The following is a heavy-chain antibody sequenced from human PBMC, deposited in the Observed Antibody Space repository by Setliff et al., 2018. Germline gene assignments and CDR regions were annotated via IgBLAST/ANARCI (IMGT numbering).Heavy chain of an antibody. CDR2: IQKSGGT. V-gene: IGHV4-59*01. CDR1: GGSISNYY. CDR3: ARLSWDGLRYHGLDV. D-gene: IGHD3-10*01. Sequence: SETLSLTCTVSGGSISNYYWSWIRQPPGKGLECIGYIQKSGGTNYNPSLKSQVTISVDTSTNQFSLKLRSVTAADTAVYYCARLSWDGLRYHGLDVWGQGTTVTVSS. J-gene: IGHJ6*02.